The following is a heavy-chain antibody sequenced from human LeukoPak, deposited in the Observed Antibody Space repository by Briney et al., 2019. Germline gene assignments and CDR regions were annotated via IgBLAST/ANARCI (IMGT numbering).Heavy chain of an antibody. CDR2: INHSGST. CDR1: GGSFSGYY. CDR3: ARWAAAEYYFDY. J-gene: IGHJ4*02. V-gene: IGHV4-34*01. Sequence: SETLSLTCAVYGGSFSGYYWSWIRQPPGKGLEWIGEINHSGSTNYNPSLKSRVTISVDTSKNQFSLKVSSVTAADTAVYYCARWAAAEYYFDYWGQGTLVTVSS. D-gene: IGHD2-2*01.